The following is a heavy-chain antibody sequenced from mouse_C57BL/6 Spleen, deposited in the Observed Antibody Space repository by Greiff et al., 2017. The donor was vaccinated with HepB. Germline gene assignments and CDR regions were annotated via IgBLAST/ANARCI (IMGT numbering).Heavy chain of an antibody. CDR2: IWSGGST. CDR3: ARYGYDDPYDYAMDY. J-gene: IGHJ4*01. V-gene: IGHV2-2*01. D-gene: IGHD2-2*01. CDR1: GFSLTSYG. Sequence: QVQLKQSGPGLVQPSQSLSITCTVSGFSLTSYGVHWVRQSPGKGLEWLGVIWSGGSTDYNAAFISRLSISKDNSKSQVFFKMNSLQADYTALYYCARYGYDDPYDYAMDYWGQGTSVTVSS.